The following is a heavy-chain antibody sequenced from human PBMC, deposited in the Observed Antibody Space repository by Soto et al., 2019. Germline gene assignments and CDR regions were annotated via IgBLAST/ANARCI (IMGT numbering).Heavy chain of an antibody. CDR1: GYTFINYG. V-gene: IGHV1-18*01. CDR3: ARGDSPVQFDY. CDR2: INGYNGNT. J-gene: IGHJ4*02. D-gene: IGHD4-4*01. Sequence: QVQLVQXGAEMRKPGASVKVSCKTSGYTFINYGISWVRXXPGQGLAWMGWINGYNGNTNYAQNFQGRVAMTTDTSTSTVYMELRNLRSDDTAVYYCARGDSPVQFDYWGQGTLVTVSS.